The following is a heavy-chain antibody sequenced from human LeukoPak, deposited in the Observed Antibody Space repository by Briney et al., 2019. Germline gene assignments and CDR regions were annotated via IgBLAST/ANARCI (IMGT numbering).Heavy chain of an antibody. CDR3: ARVSSPPTIGY. CDR2: INHSGST. J-gene: IGHJ4*02. V-gene: IGHV4-38-2*02. D-gene: IGHD6-13*01. Sequence: SETLSLTCTVSGYSISSGYYWGWIRQPPGKGLEWIGSINHSGSTNYNPSLKSRVTISVDTSKNQSSLKLSSVTAADTAVYYCARVSSPPTIGYWGQGTLVTVSS. CDR1: GYSISSGYY.